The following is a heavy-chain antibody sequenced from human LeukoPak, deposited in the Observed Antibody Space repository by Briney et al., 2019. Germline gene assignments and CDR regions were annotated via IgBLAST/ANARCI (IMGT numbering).Heavy chain of an antibody. CDR1: GFPFNSHG. V-gene: IGHV3-30*18. Sequence: PGGSLRLSCAASGFPFNSHGMHWVHQAPGKGLEWLAVISYEGSKQYYADSVKGRFTISRDSSNNTLYLQMNSLRVEDTAVYYCAKDLAGDYSTFDYWGQGTLVTVSS. J-gene: IGHJ4*02. CDR2: ISYEGSKQ. D-gene: IGHD4-17*01. CDR3: AKDLAGDYSTFDY.